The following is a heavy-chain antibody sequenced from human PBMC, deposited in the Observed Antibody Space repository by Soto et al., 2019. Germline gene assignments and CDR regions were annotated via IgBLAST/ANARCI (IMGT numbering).Heavy chain of an antibody. D-gene: IGHD3-3*01. CDR1: GFTFSSYS. CDR2: ISSSSSDI. Sequence: VQLVESGGGLVKPGGSLRLSCAASGFTFSSYSMNWVRQAPGKGLEWVASISSSSSDIYYADSVKGRFTISRDNAKNSLYLQMNSLRAEDTAVYYCARSWNYYYYYGMDVWGQGTTVTVSS. V-gene: IGHV3-21*01. J-gene: IGHJ6*02. CDR3: ARSWNYYYYYGMDV.